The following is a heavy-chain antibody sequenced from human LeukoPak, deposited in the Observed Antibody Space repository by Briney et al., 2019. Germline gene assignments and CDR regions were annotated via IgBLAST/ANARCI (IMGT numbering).Heavy chain of an antibody. J-gene: IGHJ4*02. D-gene: IGHD5-18*01. CDR2: ISGSGGST. Sequence: GGSLRLSCAASGFTFSSYAMSWVSQAPGKGVEWVSAISGSGGSTYYADSVKGRFTISRDNSKNTLYLQMNSLRAEDTAVYYCAKDMRIQGVFDYWGQGTLVTVSS. V-gene: IGHV3-23*01. CDR1: GFTFSSYA. CDR3: AKDMRIQGVFDY.